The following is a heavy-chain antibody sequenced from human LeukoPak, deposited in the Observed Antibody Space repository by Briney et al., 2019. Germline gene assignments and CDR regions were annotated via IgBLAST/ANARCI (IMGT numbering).Heavy chain of an antibody. V-gene: IGHV3-74*01. CDR2: ISHDGII. Sequence: QPGGSLRLSCEPAGFTFSSYVMHWVRRTPGKGLVWVSRISHDGIISYADSVKGRFTISRDNAKNTLILQMNSLRVEDTAVYYCARDWVYKIDYWGRGTLVTVSS. D-gene: IGHD5-24*01. CDR3: ARDWVYKIDY. J-gene: IGHJ4*02. CDR1: GFTFSSYV.